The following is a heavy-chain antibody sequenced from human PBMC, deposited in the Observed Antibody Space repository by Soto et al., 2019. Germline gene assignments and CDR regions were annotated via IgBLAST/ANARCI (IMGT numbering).Heavy chain of an antibody. CDR1: GYTFTGYY. CDR3: TRRVGTITSFDP. Sequence: QVQLVQSGAEVKKPGASVKVSCKASGYTFTGYYIHWVRRAPGQGLEWMGWINPNSGGINYAQKFLCWATMTRDKSITTAYMELNLRPNNTAVYYCTRRVGTITSFDPWGPGNLVT. CDR2: INPNSGGI. J-gene: IGHJ5*02. D-gene: IGHD1-26*01. V-gene: IGHV1-2*04.